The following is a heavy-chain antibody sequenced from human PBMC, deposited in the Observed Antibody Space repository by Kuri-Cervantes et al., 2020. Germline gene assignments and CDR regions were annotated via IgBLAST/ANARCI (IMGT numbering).Heavy chain of an antibody. CDR2: IIPIFGTA. J-gene: IGHJ3*02. D-gene: IGHD5-12*01. V-gene: IGHV1-69*13. Sequence: SVKVSCKASGYTFTSYAISWVRQAPGQGLEWMGGIIPIFGTANYAQKFQGRVTITADESTSTAYMELSSLRSEDTAVYYCARGLATRGWGAFDTWGQGTMVTVSS. CDR3: ARGLATRGWGAFDT. CDR1: GYTFTSYA.